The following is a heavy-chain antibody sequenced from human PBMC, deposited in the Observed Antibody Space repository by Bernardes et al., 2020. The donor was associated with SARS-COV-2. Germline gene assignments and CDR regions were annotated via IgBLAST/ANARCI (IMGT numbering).Heavy chain of an antibody. CDR2: ISYDGSNK. Sequence: SLRLSCAASGFTFSSYAMHWVRQAPGKGLEWVAVISYDGSNKYYADSVKGRFTISRDNSKNTLYLQMNSLRAEDTAVYYCAREGAYYDFWSGYYNPDYYYYGMDVWGQGTTVTVSS. J-gene: IGHJ6*02. V-gene: IGHV3-30*01. D-gene: IGHD3-3*01. CDR3: AREGAYYDFWSGYYNPDYYYYGMDV. CDR1: GFTFSSYA.